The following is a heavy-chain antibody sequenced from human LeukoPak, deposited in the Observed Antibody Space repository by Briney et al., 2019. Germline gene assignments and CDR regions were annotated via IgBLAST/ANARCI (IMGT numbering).Heavy chain of an antibody. CDR3: ARRIAVAGTETNFDY. V-gene: IGHV3-21*01. Sequence: GGSLRLSCAASGFTFSSYSMNWVRQAPGKGLEWVSSISRSSYIYYADSAKGRFTISIDNAENSLYLQMNSLRAEDTAVYYCARRIAVAGTETNFDYWGQGTLVTVSS. CDR1: GFTFSSYS. D-gene: IGHD6-19*01. CDR2: ISRSSYI. J-gene: IGHJ4*02.